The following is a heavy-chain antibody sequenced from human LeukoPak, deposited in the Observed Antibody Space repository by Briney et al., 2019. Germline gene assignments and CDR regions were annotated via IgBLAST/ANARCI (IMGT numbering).Heavy chain of an antibody. CDR1: GGSVSSYY. J-gene: IGHJ6*02. CDR2: IYYSGST. CDR3: ARDNWNYGSSMDV. Sequence: SETLSLTCTVSGGSVSSYYWSWIRQPPGKGLEWLGYIYYSGSTNYNPSLKSRVTISVDTSKNQFSLKLSSVTAADTAVYHCARDNWNYGSSMDVWGQGTTVTVSS. D-gene: IGHD1-7*01. V-gene: IGHV4-59*02.